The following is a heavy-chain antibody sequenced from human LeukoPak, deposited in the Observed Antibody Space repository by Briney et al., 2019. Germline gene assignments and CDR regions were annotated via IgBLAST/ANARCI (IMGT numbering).Heavy chain of an antibody. CDR2: INHSGST. Sequence: SETLSLTCAVYGGSFSGYYWSWIRQPPGKGLEWIGEINHSGSTNYNPSLKSRVTISVDTSKNQFSLKLSSVTAADTAVYYCARGDSGWPRGFDYWGQGTLVTVSS. CDR3: ARGDSGWPRGFDY. J-gene: IGHJ4*02. V-gene: IGHV4-34*01. D-gene: IGHD6-19*01. CDR1: GGSFSGYY.